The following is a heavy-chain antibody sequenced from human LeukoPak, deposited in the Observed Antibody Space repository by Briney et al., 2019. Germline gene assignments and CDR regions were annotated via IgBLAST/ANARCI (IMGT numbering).Heavy chain of an antibody. J-gene: IGHJ3*02. CDR1: GFTFSSYS. Sequence: GGSLRLSCAASGFTFSSYSMNWVRQAPGKGLGWVSSISSSSSYIYYADSVKGRFTISRDNAKNSLYLQMNSLRAEDTAVYYCARDHVRVQWELPPRANDAFDIWGQGTMVTVSS. CDR3: ARDHVRVQWELPPRANDAFDI. D-gene: IGHD1-26*01. CDR2: ISSSSSYI. V-gene: IGHV3-21*01.